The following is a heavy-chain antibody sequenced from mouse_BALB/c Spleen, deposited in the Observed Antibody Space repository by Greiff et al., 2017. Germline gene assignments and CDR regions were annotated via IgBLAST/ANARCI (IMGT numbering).Heavy chain of an antibody. CDR3: ARMTTVVAYWYFDV. J-gene: IGHJ1*01. CDR1: GYTFTSYW. V-gene: IGHV1-7*01. CDR2: INPSTGYT. D-gene: IGHD1-1*01. Sequence: QVQLQQSGAELAKPGASVKMSCKASGYTFTSYWMHWVKQRPGQGLEWIGYINPSTGYTEYNQKFKDKATLTADKSSSTAYMQLSSLTSEDSAVYYCARMTTVVAYWYFDVWGAGTTVTVSS.